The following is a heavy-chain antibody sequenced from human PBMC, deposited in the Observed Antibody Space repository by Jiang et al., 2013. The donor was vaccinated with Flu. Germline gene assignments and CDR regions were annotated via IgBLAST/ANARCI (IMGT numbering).Heavy chain of an antibody. J-gene: IGHJ3*02. Sequence: VQLVESGAEVKKPGASVKVPCKASGYTFTSYYTHWVRQAPGQGLEWMGIINPSGGGTSYAQKFQGRVTMTRVPSTSTVYMELSSLRSEDTAVYFCARDIGIVGARWGDAFDIWGQGTMVTVSS. CDR3: ARDIGIVGARWGDAFDI. CDR1: GYTFTSYY. D-gene: IGHD1-26*01. V-gene: IGHV1-46*01. CDR2: INPSGGGT.